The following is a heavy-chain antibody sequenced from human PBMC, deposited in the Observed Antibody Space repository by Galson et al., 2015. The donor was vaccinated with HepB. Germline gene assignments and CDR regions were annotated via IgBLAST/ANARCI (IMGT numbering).Heavy chain of an antibody. V-gene: IGHV1-46*01. CDR2: INPSGGST. D-gene: IGHD6-13*01. CDR3: ARFARAQRGSWHRGYFDY. Sequence: SVKVSCKASGYTFTSYYMHWVRQAPGQGLEWMGIINPSGGSTSYAQKFQGRVTMTRDTSTSTVYMELSSLRSEDTAVYYCARFARAQRGSWHRGYFDYWGQGTLVTVSS. J-gene: IGHJ4*02. CDR1: GYTFTSYY.